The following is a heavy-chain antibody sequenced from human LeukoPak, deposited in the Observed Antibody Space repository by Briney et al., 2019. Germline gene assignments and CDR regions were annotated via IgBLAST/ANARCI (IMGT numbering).Heavy chain of an antibody. CDR1: VFTFSSYS. Sequence: PGGSLRLSCAASVFTFSSYSMNWVRQAPGKGLEWVSSISSSSSYIYYADSVKGRFTISRDNAKNSLYLQMNSLRAEDTAVYYCATELPAAGNNWFDPWRQGTLVTVSS. J-gene: IGHJ5*02. D-gene: IGHD6-13*01. CDR2: ISSSSSYI. V-gene: IGHV3-21*01. CDR3: ATELPAAGNNWFDP.